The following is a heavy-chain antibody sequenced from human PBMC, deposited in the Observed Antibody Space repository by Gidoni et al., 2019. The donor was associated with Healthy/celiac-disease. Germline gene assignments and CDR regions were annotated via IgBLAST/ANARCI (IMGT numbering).Heavy chain of an antibody. J-gene: IGHJ4*02. V-gene: IGHV4-34*01. CDR1: GGSFSGYY. CDR3: H. CDR2: INHSGST. Sequence: QVQLQQWGAGRLKPSETLSLTCAVNGGSFSGYYWSWISQPPGKGLEWIGEINHSGSTNYNPSLKSRVTISVDTAVYYCARAPPYYYGSGSYRTPSHWGQGTLVTVSS. D-gene: IGHD3-10*01.